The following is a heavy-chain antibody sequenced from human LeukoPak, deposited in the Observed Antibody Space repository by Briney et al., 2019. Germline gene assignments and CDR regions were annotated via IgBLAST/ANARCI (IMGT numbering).Heavy chain of an antibody. CDR3: ARATYDSSGYYGFGYYYYMDV. V-gene: IGHV1-18*01. Sequence: ASVKVSCKASGYTFTSYGISWVRQAPGQGLEWMGWISAYNGNTNYAQKLQGRVTMTTDTSTSTAYMELRSLRSDNTAVYYCARATYDSSGYYGFGYYYYMDVWGKGTTVTISS. D-gene: IGHD3-22*01. J-gene: IGHJ6*03. CDR1: GYTFTSYG. CDR2: ISAYNGNT.